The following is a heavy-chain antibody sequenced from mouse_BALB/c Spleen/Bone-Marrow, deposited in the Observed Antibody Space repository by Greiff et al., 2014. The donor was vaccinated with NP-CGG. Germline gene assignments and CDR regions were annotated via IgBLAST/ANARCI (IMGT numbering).Heavy chain of an antibody. CDR2: IYPGDGDT. J-gene: IGHJ4*01. D-gene: IGHD2-3*01. CDR3: ARSDGYRALDY. Sequence: QVQLQQPGPELVKPGASVRISCKASGYAFSNSWMNWVKQRPGQGLEWIGRIYPGDGDTYYNGKFKGKATLTADKSSSTAYMQLSSLTSVDSAAYFCARSDGYRALDYWGQGTSVTVSS. V-gene: IGHV1-82*01. CDR1: GYAFSNSW.